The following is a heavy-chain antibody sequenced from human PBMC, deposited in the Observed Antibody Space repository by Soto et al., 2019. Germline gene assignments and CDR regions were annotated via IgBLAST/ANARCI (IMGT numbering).Heavy chain of an antibody. CDR2: IYYSGST. CDR3: ARRREDPSNFDY. J-gene: IGHJ4*02. V-gene: IGHV4-59*08. Sequence: SETLSLTCTVSGGSISSYYWSWIRQPPGKGLEWIGYIYYSGSTNYNPSLKSRVTISVDTSKNQFSLKLSSVTAADTAVYYCARRREDPSNFDYWGQGTLVTVSS. D-gene: IGHD1-26*01. CDR1: GGSISSYY.